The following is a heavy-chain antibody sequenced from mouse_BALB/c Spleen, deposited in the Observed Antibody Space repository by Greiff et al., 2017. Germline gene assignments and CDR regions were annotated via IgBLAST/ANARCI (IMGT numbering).Heavy chain of an antibody. CDR1: GFTFSSYA. CDR2: ISSGGSYT. V-gene: IGHV5-9-3*01. D-gene: IGHD2-4*01. CDR3: ARGDYEGFAY. J-gene: IGHJ3*01. Sequence: EVKLEESGGGLVKPGGSLKLSCAASGFTFSSYAMSWVRQTPEKRLEWVATISSGGSYTYYPDSVKGRFTISRDNAKNTLYLQMSSLRSEDTAMYYCARGDYEGFAYWGQGTLVTVSA.